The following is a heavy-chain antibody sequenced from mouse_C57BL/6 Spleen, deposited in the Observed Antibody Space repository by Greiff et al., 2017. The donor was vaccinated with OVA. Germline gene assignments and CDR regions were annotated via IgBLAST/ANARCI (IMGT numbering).Heavy chain of an antibody. J-gene: IGHJ2*01. CDR3: TTRYYGSSSPDY. V-gene: IGHV14-4*01. CDR1: GFNIKDDY. Sequence: DVKLQESGAELVRPGASVKLSCTASGFNIKDDYMHWVKQRPEQGLEWIGWIDPENGDTEYASKFQGKATITADTSSNTAYLQLSSLTSEDTAVYYCTTRYYGSSSPDYWGQGTTLTVSS. CDR2: IDPENGDT. D-gene: IGHD1-1*01.